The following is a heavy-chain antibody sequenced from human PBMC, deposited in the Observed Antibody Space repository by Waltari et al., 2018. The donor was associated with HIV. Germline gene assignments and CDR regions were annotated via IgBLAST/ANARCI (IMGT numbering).Heavy chain of an antibody. J-gene: IGHJ4*02. D-gene: IGHD6-25*01. Sequence: QVQLVQSGAAVKKPGASVMASCKASGYTFTTYTVQWVRQAPGQRLEWMGGINSGNGNTKYSQKFQGRVTITRDTSASTAYMELSSLRSEDTAVYYCARDSGFDYWGQGTLVTVSS. CDR2: INSGNGNT. CDR3: ARDSGFDY. V-gene: IGHV1-3*01. CDR1: GYTFTTYT.